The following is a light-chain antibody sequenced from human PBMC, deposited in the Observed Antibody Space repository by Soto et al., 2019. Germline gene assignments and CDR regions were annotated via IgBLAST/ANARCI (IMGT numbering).Light chain of an antibody. V-gene: IGLV2-8*01. CDR3: SSYAGSNNYV. CDR1: SGDVGGYNY. Sequence: SAVTQPPSASGSPGQSVTISCTGTSGDVGGYNYVSWYQQHPGKAPKLMIYEVSKRPSGVPDRFSGSKSGNTASLTVSGLQAEDEADYYCSSYAGSNNYVFGTGTKVTVL. J-gene: IGLJ1*01. CDR2: EVS.